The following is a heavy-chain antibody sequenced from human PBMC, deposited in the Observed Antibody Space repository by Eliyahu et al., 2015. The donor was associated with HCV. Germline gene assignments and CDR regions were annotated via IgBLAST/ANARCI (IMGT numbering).Heavy chain of an antibody. CDR1: GGSFSGYX. V-gene: IGHV4-34*01. Sequence: QVQLQQWGAGLLKPSETLSLTCAVYGGSFSGYXWSXIRQPPGKGLEWIGEINHSGSTNYNPSLKSRVTISVDTSKNQFSLKLSSVTAADTAVYYCARGAAGSDSIVVVVAATKPYFDYWGQGTLVTVSS. CDR2: INHSGST. D-gene: IGHD2-15*01. CDR3: ARGAAGSDSIVVVVAATKPYFDY. J-gene: IGHJ4*02.